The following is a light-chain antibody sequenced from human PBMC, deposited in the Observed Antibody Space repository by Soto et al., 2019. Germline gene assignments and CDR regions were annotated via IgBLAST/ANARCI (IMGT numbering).Light chain of an antibody. Sequence: QSVLTQPPSVSGAPGQRVAISCTGSSSNIGAGFDVHWYQQFPGTAPKLLIYDNNNRPSGVPDRFSGSKSGTSASLAITGLQAEDEADYYCQSYDSSLSALVFGGGTQLTVL. V-gene: IGLV1-40*01. CDR1: SSNIGAGFD. CDR2: DNN. J-gene: IGLJ2*01. CDR3: QSYDSSLSALV.